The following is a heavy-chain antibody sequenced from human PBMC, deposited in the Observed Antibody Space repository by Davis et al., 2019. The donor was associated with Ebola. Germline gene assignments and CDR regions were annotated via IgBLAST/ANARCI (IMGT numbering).Heavy chain of an antibody. J-gene: IGHJ3*02. CDR1: GFTFSSFA. Sequence: GESLKISCAASGFTFSSFAMHWVRQAPGKGLEWVAVISYDGRDKDYADTVKGRFSISRDNSKNTLSLQMNGLRVEDTAIYYCAKDTSNIWFDIWGQGTNVTVSS. D-gene: IGHD1-26*01. CDR3: AKDTSNIWFDI. V-gene: IGHV3-30*18. CDR2: ISYDGRDK.